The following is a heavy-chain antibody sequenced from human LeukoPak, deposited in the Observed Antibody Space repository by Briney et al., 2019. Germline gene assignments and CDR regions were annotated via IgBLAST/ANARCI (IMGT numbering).Heavy chain of an antibody. CDR3: ATSHDVKTAPYDL. Sequence: SETLSLTCTVSGGSISSSYWSWVRQSPGKGLEWIGYIFTSGWTDYNPSLKSRVTMSVDTSKNQLSMELRFLTAADTAVYYCATSHDVKTAPYDLWGQGTLVTVSS. CDR1: GGSISSSY. D-gene: IGHD2-21*01. CDR2: IFTSGWT. J-gene: IGHJ5*02. V-gene: IGHV4-4*09.